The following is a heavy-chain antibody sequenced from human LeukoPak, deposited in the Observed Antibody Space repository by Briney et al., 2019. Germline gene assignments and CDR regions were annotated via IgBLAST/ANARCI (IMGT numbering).Heavy chain of an antibody. CDR2: ISSSGSYI. CDR3: ARAAPYCGGDCYFDY. V-gene: IGHV3-21*01. Sequence: GGSLRLSCAASGFTFSSYSMNWVRQAPGKGLEWVSSISSSGSYIYYADSVKGRFTISRDNAKNSLYLQMNSLRAEDTAVYYCARAAPYCGGDCYFDYWGQGTLVTVSS. J-gene: IGHJ4*02. D-gene: IGHD2-21*02. CDR1: GFTFSSYS.